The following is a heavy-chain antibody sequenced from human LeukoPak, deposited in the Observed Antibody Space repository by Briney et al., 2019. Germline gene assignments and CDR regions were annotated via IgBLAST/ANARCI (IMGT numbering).Heavy chain of an antibody. CDR1: GYTSTTYS. Sequence: ASVKVSCKASGYTSTTYSINWVRQAPGQGLEWMGWISTYNGNSNYAQKLQGRVTMTTDTSTSTAYMELRSLRSDDTAMYYCAKDRWRDGSSSFDNWGQGTLVTVSS. CDR2: ISTYNGNS. V-gene: IGHV1-18*01. D-gene: IGHD6-6*01. CDR3: AKDRWRDGSSSFDN. J-gene: IGHJ4*02.